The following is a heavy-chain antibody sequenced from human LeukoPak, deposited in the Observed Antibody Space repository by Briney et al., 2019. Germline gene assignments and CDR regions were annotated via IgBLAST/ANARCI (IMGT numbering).Heavy chain of an antibody. D-gene: IGHD6-19*01. CDR3: ARGRGSGWYSHWFDP. CDR1: GYSFTSYW. CDR2: IYPGDSDP. Sequence: GGSLKISCKGSGYSFTSYWIGWVRQMPGKGLAWMGIIYPGDSDPRYSPSFQGQVTISADKSISPAYLQWSSLKASDTAMYYCARGRGSGWYSHWFDPWGQGTLVTVSS. V-gene: IGHV5-51*01. J-gene: IGHJ5*02.